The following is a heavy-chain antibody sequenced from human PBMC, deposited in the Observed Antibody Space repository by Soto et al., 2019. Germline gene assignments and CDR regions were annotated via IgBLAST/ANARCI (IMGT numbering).Heavy chain of an antibody. J-gene: IGHJ4*02. CDR3: AKDPDRYDYVWGTYRYIDH. CDR1: GIPFSSYA. D-gene: IGHD3-16*02. Sequence: GASLRLSCAASGIPFSSYAVSSVRPNRRTGREWVSSISTSGGRPYYADSVKGRFTISRDNSKNTLYLQMNSLRVEDTAVYYCAKDPDRYDYVWGTYRYIDHWGQGTLVTVS. V-gene: IGHV3-23*01. CDR2: ISTSGGRP.